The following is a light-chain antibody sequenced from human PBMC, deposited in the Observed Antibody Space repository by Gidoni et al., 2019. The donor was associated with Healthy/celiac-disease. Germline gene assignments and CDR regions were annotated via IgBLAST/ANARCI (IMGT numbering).Light chain of an antibody. CDR1: QSVSSS. CDR3: QQYNDWPPLT. V-gene: IGKV3-15*01. Sequence: EIVMTPSPATLSVSPGERATLSCRASQSVSSSLAWYQQKPGQAPRLLIYDTSTRATGIPARFSGSGSGTEFTLTISSLQSEDFAVYYCQQYNDWPPLTFGGGTKVEIK. CDR2: DTS. J-gene: IGKJ4*01.